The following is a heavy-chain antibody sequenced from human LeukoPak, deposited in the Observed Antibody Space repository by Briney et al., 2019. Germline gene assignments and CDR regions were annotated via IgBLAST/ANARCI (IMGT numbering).Heavy chain of an antibody. V-gene: IGHV4-34*01. Sequence: SETLSLACAVYGGSFSGYYWTWIRQPPGRGLEWIGEINHSGSTNYNPSVKSRVTISVDTSKSQFSLKLNSVTAADTAMYYCARGRDPYWGQGTLVTVSS. CDR1: GGSFSGYY. D-gene: IGHD5-24*01. CDR2: INHSGST. J-gene: IGHJ4*02. CDR3: ARGRDPY.